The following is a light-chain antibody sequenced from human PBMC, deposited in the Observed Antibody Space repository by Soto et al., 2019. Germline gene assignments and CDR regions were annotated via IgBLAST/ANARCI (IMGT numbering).Light chain of an antibody. Sequence: EIVLTQSPATLSLSPGERATLSCRASQSVSSFLAWYQHKPGQSPRLLIYDASNTATGIPARFSCSGSGTDFTLTISSLEPEDFAVYYCQQRSKWPLTFGQGTKLEIK. V-gene: IGKV3-11*01. J-gene: IGKJ2*01. CDR3: QQRSKWPLT. CDR1: QSVSSF. CDR2: DAS.